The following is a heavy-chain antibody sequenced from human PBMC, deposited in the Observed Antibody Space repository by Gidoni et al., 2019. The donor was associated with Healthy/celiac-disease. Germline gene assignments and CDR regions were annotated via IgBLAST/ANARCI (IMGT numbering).Heavy chain of an antibody. CDR3: AKDKEWELLLDY. CDR1: GFTFSSYA. J-gene: IGHJ4*02. V-gene: IGHV3-23*01. D-gene: IGHD1-26*01. CDR2: ISGSGGST. Sequence: EVQLLESGGGLVQPGGSLRVSCAASGFTFSSYAMSWVRQAPGKGLEWVSSISGSGGSTYYADSVKGRFTISRDNSKNTLYLQMNSLRAEDTAVYYCAKDKEWELLLDYWGQGTLVTVSS.